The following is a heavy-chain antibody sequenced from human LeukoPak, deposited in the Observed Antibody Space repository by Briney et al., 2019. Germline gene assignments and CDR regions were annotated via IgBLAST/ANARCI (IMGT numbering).Heavy chain of an antibody. J-gene: IGHJ4*02. Sequence: PSETLSLTCTVSGGSISSSSYSWGWIRQPPGKGLEWIGSIYYSGTTYYNPSLKSRVTISVDTSKNQFSLKLSSVTAADTAVYYCARKRQQLVRTLRVPEASFFDYWGQGTLVTVSS. CDR1: GGSISSSSYS. D-gene: IGHD6-13*01. V-gene: IGHV4-39*07. CDR2: IYYSGTT. CDR3: ARKRQQLVRTLRVPEASFFDY.